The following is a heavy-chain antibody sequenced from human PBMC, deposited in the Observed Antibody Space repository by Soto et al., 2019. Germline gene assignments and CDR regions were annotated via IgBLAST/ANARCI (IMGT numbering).Heavy chain of an antibody. CDR1: GGSFSGYQ. CDR3: ARGVILWFGELSRRGGYYYYLDV. Sequence: QVQLQQWGAGLLKPSETLSLTCAVYGGSFSGYQWTWIRQTPGKGLEWIGEINDSGNINYNPSLKGRVTILLDTPKKQISLRLSSVTAADSAVYYCARGVILWFGELSRRGGYYYYLDVWGKGTTVTVSS. J-gene: IGHJ6*03. V-gene: IGHV4-34*01. CDR2: INDSGNI. D-gene: IGHD3-10*01.